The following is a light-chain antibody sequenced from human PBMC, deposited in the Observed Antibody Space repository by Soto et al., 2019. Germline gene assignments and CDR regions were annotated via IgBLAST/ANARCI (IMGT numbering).Light chain of an antibody. CDR1: QGISSY. V-gene: IGKV1-8*01. Sequence: AIRMTQSPSSLSASTGDRVTITCRASQGISSYLAWYQQKPGKAPKLLIYAASTLQSGVPSWFSGSGSGTDFTLTISCLQSEDFATYYCQQYYSYPLTFGPGTKVDIK. CDR2: AAS. J-gene: IGKJ3*01. CDR3: QQYYSYPLT.